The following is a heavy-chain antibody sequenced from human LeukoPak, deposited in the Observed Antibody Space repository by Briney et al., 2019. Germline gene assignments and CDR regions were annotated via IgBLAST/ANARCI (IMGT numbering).Heavy chain of an antibody. Sequence: PSETLSLTCTVSGGSLSNYYWSWIRQPPGKGVEWIAYIYYTGITNYNPSLRSRVSISVDTSKNQFSLKLSSVTATDTAVYYCARLSVAGGGGFDYWGQGTLVTVSS. D-gene: IGHD6-19*01. CDR3: ARLSVAGGGGFDY. J-gene: IGHJ4*02. CDR2: IYYTGIT. V-gene: IGHV4-59*08. CDR1: GGSLSNYY.